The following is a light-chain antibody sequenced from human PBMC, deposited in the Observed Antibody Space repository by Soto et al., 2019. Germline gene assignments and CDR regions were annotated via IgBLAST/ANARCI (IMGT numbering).Light chain of an antibody. CDR1: QDISNY. CDR3: QQYDNLPIT. V-gene: IGKV1-33*01. CDR2: DAS. Sequence: DIQMTQSPSSLSASLGDRVTITSTASQDISNYLNWYQQKTGKAPKLLIYDASNLETGVPSRFSGSGYGTDFTFTISSLQPEDIATYYCQQYDNLPITFGQGTRLEIK. J-gene: IGKJ5*01.